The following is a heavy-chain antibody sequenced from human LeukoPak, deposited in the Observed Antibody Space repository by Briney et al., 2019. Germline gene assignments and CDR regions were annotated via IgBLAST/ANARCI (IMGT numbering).Heavy chain of an antibody. CDR1: GFTFRSHA. D-gene: IGHD2-21*01. Sequence: PGGSLRLSCVGSGFTFRSHAMSWVRQAPEKGLESASGIYENGGTTYYADSVKGRFSISRDNSKNTLYLQMDSLRGEDTAVYYCAKDFRIGYSAHFDYWGQGALVTVSS. V-gene: IGHV3-23*01. CDR3: AKDFRIGYSAHFDY. J-gene: IGHJ4*02. CDR2: IYENGGTT.